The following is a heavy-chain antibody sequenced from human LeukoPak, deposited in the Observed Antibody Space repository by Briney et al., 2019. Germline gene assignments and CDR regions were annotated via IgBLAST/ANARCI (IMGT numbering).Heavy chain of an antibody. CDR2: INPNSGGT. Sequence: ASVTVSCKASGYTFTGYYMHWVRQAPGQGLEWMGWINPNSGGTNYAQKFQGRVTMTRDTSISTAYMELSRLRSDDTAVYYCAREYEGFLEWLLCYWGQGTLVTVSS. D-gene: IGHD3-3*01. CDR3: AREYEGFLEWLLCY. J-gene: IGHJ4*02. V-gene: IGHV1-2*02. CDR1: GYTFTGYY.